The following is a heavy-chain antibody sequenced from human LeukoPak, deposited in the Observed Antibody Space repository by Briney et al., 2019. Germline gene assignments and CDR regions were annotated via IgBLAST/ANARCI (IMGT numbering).Heavy chain of an antibody. D-gene: IGHD1-1*01. V-gene: IGHV3-20*04. Sequence: GGSLRLSCAASGFKFDDYGMSWVRQAPGKGLEWVSGINWNGDSTGYADSVKGRFTISRDNAKNSLFLQMNSLRAEDTALYYCARGATGTTFDYWGQGTLVTVSS. CDR1: GFKFDDYG. J-gene: IGHJ4*02. CDR3: ARGATGTTFDY. CDR2: INWNGDST.